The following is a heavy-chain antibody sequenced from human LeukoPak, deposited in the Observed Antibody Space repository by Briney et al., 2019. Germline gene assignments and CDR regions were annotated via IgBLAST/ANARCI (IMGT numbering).Heavy chain of an antibody. V-gene: IGHV4-31*03. CDR2: IYYSGST. J-gene: IGHJ3*02. Sequence: SQTLSLTCTVSGGSISSGGYYWSWIRQHPGKGLEWIGYIYYSGSTYYNPSLKSRVTISVDTSKNQFSLKLSSVTAAGTAVYYCARDHPGYGDQGLGAFDIWGQGTMVTVSS. D-gene: IGHD4-17*01. CDR1: GGSISSGGYY. CDR3: ARDHPGYGDQGLGAFDI.